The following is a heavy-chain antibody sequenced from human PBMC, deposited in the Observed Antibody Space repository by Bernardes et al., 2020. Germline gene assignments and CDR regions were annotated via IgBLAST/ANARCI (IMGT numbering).Heavy chain of an antibody. CDR2: INHSGST. D-gene: IGHD2-2*01. J-gene: IGHJ3*02. CDR1: GGSFRGYY. V-gene: IGHV4-34*01. CDR3: ARTKYCSSTSCFRGFDI. Sequence: SETLTLTCAVYGGSFRGYYWTWIRQPPGKGLEWIGEINHSGSTNYNPSLKSRLTISVDTSKNQFSLKLSSVPAADTAVYYCARTKYCSSTSCFRGFDIWGQGTMGTVSS.